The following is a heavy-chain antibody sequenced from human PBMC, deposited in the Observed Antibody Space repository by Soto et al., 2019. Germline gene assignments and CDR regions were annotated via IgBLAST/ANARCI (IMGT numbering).Heavy chain of an antibody. CDR2: SYHSGST. J-gene: IGHJ4*02. V-gene: IGHV4-4*02. Sequence: SETLSLTCAVSGASISSSNWGNWVRQPPGKGLEWIGESYHSGSTSYNPSLKSRGTLSVERSKNQFSLKLSSVTAADTAVYFCATRRDGSGSLDQWGQGTLVTVS. CDR3: ATRRDGSGSLDQ. CDR1: GASISSSNW. D-gene: IGHD3-10*01.